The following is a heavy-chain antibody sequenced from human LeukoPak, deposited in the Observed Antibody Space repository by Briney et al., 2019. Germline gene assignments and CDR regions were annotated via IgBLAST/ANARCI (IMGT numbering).Heavy chain of an antibody. J-gene: IGHJ4*02. CDR2: INPNSGGT. CDR3: ASTLAAGTSYFDY. V-gene: IGHV1-2*02. CDR1: GYTFTDYF. D-gene: IGHD6-13*01. Sequence: ASVTVSFKASGYTFTDYFIHWVRQAPGQGLEWMGWINPNSGGTYYAQKFQGRGTMTRDTSISTAYMELSRLTSDDTAVYYCASTLAAGTSYFDYWGQGTLVTVSS.